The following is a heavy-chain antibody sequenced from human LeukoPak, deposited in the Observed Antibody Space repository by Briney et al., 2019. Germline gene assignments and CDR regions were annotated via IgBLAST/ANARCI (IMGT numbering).Heavy chain of an antibody. V-gene: IGHV1-46*01. J-gene: IGHJ5*02. Sequence: ASVKVSCKASGYTFTSYYMHWVQQAPGQGLEWMGIINPSGGSTSYAQKFQGRVTMTRDMSTSTVYMELSSLRSEDTAVYYCARVQSPGYCSGGSCLSGPGWFDPWGQGTLVTVSS. D-gene: IGHD2-15*01. CDR2: INPSGGST. CDR1: GYTFTSYY. CDR3: ARVQSPGYCSGGSCLSGPGWFDP.